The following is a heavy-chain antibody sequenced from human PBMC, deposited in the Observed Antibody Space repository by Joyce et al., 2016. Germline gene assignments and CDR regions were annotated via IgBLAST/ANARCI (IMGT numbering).Heavy chain of an antibody. CDR1: GYTFTSYG. CDR3: AREAYDCSGGSCYSSWFDP. V-gene: IGHV1-18*01. CDR2: ISAYNGNT. D-gene: IGHD2-15*01. J-gene: IGHJ5*02. Sequence: QVQLVQSGAEVKKPGASVKVSCKASGYTFTSYGISWVGQAPGQGLEWMGWISAYNGNTNYAQKRQGRVTMTTDTSTSTAYMELRSLRSDDTAVYYCAREAYDCSGGSCYSSWFDPWGQGTLVTVSS.